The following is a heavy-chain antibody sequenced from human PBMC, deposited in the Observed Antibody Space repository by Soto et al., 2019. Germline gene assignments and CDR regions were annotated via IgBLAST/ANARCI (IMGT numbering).Heavy chain of an antibody. CDR2: IIPYNGNT. CDR3: ARSALDDDGYHYLDS. Sequence: SVKVSCKASGYIFTYRYLYWVRQAPGQALEWMGWIIPYNGNTNYAQKFQDRFSITRESSLSTVYMELRSLRYDDTGMYYCARSALDDDGYHYLDSWGKGSLGTVSS. D-gene: IGHD5-18*01. J-gene: IGHJ5*01. V-gene: IGHV1-45*02. CDR1: GYIFTYRY.